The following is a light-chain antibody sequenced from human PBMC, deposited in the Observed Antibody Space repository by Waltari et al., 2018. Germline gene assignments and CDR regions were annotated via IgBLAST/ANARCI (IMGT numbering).Light chain of an antibody. CDR3: QQYNSYHIFT. CDR1: QNINSW. J-gene: IGKJ3*01. Sequence: DIQMTQSPFTLSASVGDRVTITCRASQNINSWLAWYQQKPGKDPKLLIYKASSLETGVPSRFSGSESGTEFTLTINSLQPDDFATYYCQQYNSYHIFTFGPGTKVEI. CDR2: KAS. V-gene: IGKV1-5*03.